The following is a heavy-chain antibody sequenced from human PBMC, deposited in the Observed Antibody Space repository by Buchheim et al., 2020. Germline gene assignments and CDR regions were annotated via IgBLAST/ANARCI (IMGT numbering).Heavy chain of an antibody. CDR3: ARGITSLSFGMDV. J-gene: IGHJ6*02. CDR2: IYYTGST. D-gene: IGHD2/OR15-2a*01. V-gene: IGHV4-31*03. CDR1: GGSISSGSYY. Sequence: QVQLEESGPGLVKPSQTLALRCTVAGGSISSGSYYWTWIRQYPGKGLEWIGNIYYTGSTYYNPSLESRVSISIDTSKNQFSLKLSSVTAADTAVYYCARGITSLSFGMDVWGQGTT.